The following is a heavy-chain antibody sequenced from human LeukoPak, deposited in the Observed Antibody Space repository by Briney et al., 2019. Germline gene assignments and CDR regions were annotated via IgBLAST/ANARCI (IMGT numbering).Heavy chain of an antibody. CDR3: ARASIVGGPSRGAFDI. Sequence: GASVKVSCKASGYTFTGYYLHWVRQAPGQGLEWMGWINPNSGDTNYAQKFQDRVTMTRDTSISTAYMELSSLRSDDTAVYYCARASIVGGPSRGAFDIWGQGTMVTVSS. V-gene: IGHV1-2*02. D-gene: IGHD1-26*01. CDR2: INPNSGDT. J-gene: IGHJ3*02. CDR1: GYTFTGYY.